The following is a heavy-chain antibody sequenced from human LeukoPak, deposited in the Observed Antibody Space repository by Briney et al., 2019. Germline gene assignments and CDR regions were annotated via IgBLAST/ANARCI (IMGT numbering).Heavy chain of an antibody. V-gene: IGHV3-23*01. J-gene: IGHJ1*01. CDR3: AKKVVVGATSPYSDFQD. CDR1: GFTFGSYA. CDR2: ISGSGVTT. D-gene: IGHD1-26*01. Sequence: GGSLRLSCVASGFTFGSYAMSWVRQAPGKGLEWVSAISGSGVTTHYAGSVKGRFSISRDNSKNTLYLQMNSLRAEDTALYYCAKKVVVGATSPYSDFQDWGQGALVTVSS.